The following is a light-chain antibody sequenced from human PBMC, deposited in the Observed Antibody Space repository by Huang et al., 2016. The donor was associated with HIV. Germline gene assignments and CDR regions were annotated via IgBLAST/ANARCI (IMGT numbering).Light chain of an antibody. CDR1: QSVSSNH. V-gene: IGKV3-20*01. CDR2: DTS. CDR3: QHYGSSLLT. J-gene: IGKJ3*01. Sequence: EIVLTQSPGTLSLSPGERSTLSCRASQSVSSNHLVWYQQRPGQAPRLLIYDTSTRATGSPDRFSGSGSGTDFTLTISRLEPEDLAVYYCQHYGSSLLTFGPGTKVHIK.